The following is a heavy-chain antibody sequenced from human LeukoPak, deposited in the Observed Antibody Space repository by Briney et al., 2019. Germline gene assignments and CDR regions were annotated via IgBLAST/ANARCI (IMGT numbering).Heavy chain of an antibody. CDR3: AREWSGTSYGMDV. Sequence: GGSLRLSCAASGFTFSSYAISWVRQAPGQGLEWMRGIIPIFGTANYAQKFQGRVTITADESTSTAYMELSSLRSEDTAVYYCAREWSGTSYGMDVWGQGTTVTVSS. V-gene: IGHV1-69*01. J-gene: IGHJ6*02. CDR1: GFTFSSYA. CDR2: IIPIFGTA. D-gene: IGHD2-15*01.